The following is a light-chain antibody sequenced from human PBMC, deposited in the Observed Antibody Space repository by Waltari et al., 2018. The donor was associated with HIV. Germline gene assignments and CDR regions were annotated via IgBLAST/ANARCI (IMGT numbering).Light chain of an antibody. Sequence: QSALTQPASVSGSPGTAITISCTGTTNDIGQYNYVSLYQQHPGQAPKLMIYEVNNRPSGVSDRFSASKSGNTASLTIFGLQTDDEADYYFSSYTRSDTVVFGGGTKLTVL. J-gene: IGLJ2*01. V-gene: IGLV2-14*01. CDR2: EVN. CDR3: SSYTRSDTVV. CDR1: TNDIGQYNY.